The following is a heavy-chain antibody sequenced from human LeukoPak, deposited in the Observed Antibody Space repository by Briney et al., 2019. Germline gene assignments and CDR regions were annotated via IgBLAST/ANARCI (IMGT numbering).Heavy chain of an antibody. J-gene: IGHJ4*02. Sequence: SETLSLTCTVSGGSVSNYYWSWIRQLPGKGLEWIGYISHSGSVNYNPSLKSRVTMSVDTSKNQFSLKLSSVTAADTAVYYCARVKGREGSTVIIDYWGQGTLVTVSS. V-gene: IGHV4-59*02. CDR2: ISHSGSV. CDR1: GGSVSNYY. CDR3: ARVKGREGSTVIIDY. D-gene: IGHD3-10*01.